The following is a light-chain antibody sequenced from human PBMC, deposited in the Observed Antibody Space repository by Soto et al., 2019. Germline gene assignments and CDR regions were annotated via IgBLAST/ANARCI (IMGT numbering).Light chain of an antibody. CDR2: AAS. V-gene: IGKV1-39*01. CDR1: QSISSY. J-gene: IGKJ2*01. CDR3: QQSYSTPDT. Sequence: DIQMTHSPSSLYASVGDRVTITCRASQSISSYLNWYQQKPVKAPKLLIYAASRLQSGVPSRFSGSVPGTDFTLTISSLQPEYFATYYCQQSYSTPDTFGQGTNLEIK.